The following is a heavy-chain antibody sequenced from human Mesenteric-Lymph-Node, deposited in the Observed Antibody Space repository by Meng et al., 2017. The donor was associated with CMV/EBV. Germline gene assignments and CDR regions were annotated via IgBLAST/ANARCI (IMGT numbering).Heavy chain of an antibody. CDR3: ARASNYDILTGYERWGGSRRGYFQH. J-gene: IGHJ1*01. V-gene: IGHV1-18*01. D-gene: IGHD3-9*01. CDR2: ISAYNGNT. Sequence: WVRQAPGQGLEWMGWISAYNGNTNYAQKVQGRVTMTTDTSTSTAYMELRSLRSDDTAVYYCARASNYDILTGYERWGGSRRGYFQHWGQGTLVTVSS.